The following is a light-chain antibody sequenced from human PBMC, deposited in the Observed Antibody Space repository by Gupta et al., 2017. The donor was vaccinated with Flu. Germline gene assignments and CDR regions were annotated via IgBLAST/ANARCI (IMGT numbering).Light chain of an antibody. CDR1: SSDVGSYNL. CDR2: EVS. Sequence: ALTQPASVSGSPGPSITLSCPGTSSDVGSYNLVSWYQQHPGKAPKLMIHEVSKRPSGVSNRFSGSKSGNTASLTISGLQAEDEADYYCCSYAGNTTWVFGGGTKLTVL. CDR3: CSYAGNTTWV. J-gene: IGLJ3*02. V-gene: IGLV2-23*02.